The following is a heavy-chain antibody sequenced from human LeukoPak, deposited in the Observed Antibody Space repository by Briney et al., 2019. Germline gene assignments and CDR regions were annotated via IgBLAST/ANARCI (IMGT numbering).Heavy chain of an antibody. CDR3: ARSPSDYVWGSCRNNWFDP. V-gene: IGHV1-18*01. CDR1: GYTFTSYG. CDR2: ISAYNGNT. Sequence: GASVKVSCKASGYTFTSYGISWVRQAPGQGLEWMGWISAYNGNTNYAQKLQGRVTMTTDTSTSTAYMELRSLRSDDTAVYYCARSPSDYVWGSCRNNWFDPWGQGTLVTVSS. D-gene: IGHD3-16*02. J-gene: IGHJ5*02.